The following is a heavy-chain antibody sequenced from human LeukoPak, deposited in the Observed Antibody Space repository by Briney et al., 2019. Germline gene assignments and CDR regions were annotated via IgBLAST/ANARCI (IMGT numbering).Heavy chain of an antibody. CDR3: ARMRGGSFLYYFDY. Sequence: SETLSLTCTVSGGSISSYYWSWIRQPAGKGLEWIGRIYTSGSTNYNPSLKSRVAMSVDTSKNQFSLKLSSVTAADTAVYYCARMRGGSFLYYFDYWGQGTLVTVSS. J-gene: IGHJ4*02. V-gene: IGHV4-4*07. D-gene: IGHD3-16*01. CDR2: IYTSGST. CDR1: GGSISSYY.